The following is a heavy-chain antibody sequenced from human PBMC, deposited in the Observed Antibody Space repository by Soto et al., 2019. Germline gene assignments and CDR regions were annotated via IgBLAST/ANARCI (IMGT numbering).Heavy chain of an antibody. CDR3: ATIRGWHSGDFDY. CDR2: TSHDGSNK. Sequence: QVQLVESGGGVVQPGRSLRLSCAASGFTFSAYSMHWVRQAPGKGLEWVAVTSHDGSNKYYADSVKGRFTISRDNSKPTLYLHMTSLRADDTAVYYCATIRGWHSGDFDYWGQGTLVTVSS. J-gene: IGHJ4*02. D-gene: IGHD6-19*01. CDR1: GFTFSAYS. V-gene: IGHV3-30-3*01.